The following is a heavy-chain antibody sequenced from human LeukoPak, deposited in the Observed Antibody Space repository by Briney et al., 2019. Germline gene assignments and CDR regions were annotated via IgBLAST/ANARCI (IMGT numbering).Heavy chain of an antibody. V-gene: IGHV3-33*01. Sequence: GGSLRLSSAASGFTFSSYGMHWVRQAPGKGLEWVAVIWYDGTNKYYADSVKGRFTISRDNSKNTLFLQMNILRAEDTAVYYCARAAYDSSGYLTLWGQGTLVAVSS. D-gene: IGHD3-22*01. CDR2: IWYDGTNK. J-gene: IGHJ4*02. CDR3: ARAAYDSSGYLTL. CDR1: GFTFSSYG.